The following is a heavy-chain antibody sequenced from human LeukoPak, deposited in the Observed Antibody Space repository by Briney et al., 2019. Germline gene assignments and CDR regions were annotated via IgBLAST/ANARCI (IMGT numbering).Heavy chain of an antibody. Sequence: PGGSLRLSCAASGFTFSSYWMSWVRQAPGKGLEWVANIKQDGSEKYHVDSVKGRFTISRDNAKNSLYLQMNSLRAEDTAVYYCARIAVAATVDYWGQGTLVTVSS. CDR2: IKQDGSEK. J-gene: IGHJ4*02. CDR3: ARIAVAATVDY. CDR1: GFTFSSYW. D-gene: IGHD6-19*01. V-gene: IGHV3-7*01.